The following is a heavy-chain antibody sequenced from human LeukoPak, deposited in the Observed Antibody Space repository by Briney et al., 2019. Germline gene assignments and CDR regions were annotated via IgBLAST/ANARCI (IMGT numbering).Heavy chain of an antibody. CDR1: GYTFTGYY. CDR2: INPNSGNT. Sequence: ASVKVSCKASGYTFTGYYMHWVRQAPGQGLQWMGWINPNSGNTHYSQKFQDRVTMTRDTSISTAYMELNSLRSDDTAVYYCARDWTMVTPGVLGYWGQGTLVTVSS. D-gene: IGHD4-23*01. V-gene: IGHV1-2*02. CDR3: ARDWTMVTPGVLGY. J-gene: IGHJ4*02.